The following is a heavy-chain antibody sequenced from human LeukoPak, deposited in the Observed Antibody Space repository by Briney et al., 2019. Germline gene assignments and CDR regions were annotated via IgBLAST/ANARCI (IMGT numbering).Heavy chain of an antibody. CDR1: GGSISSGGYS. CDR3: ARSEVDTAMDDAFDI. J-gene: IGHJ3*02. CDR2: IYHSGST. V-gene: IGHV4-30-2*02. Sequence: SETLSLTCAVSGGSISSGGYSWSWIRQPPGKGLEWIGYIYHSGSTYYNPSLKSRVTISVDRSKNQFSLKLSSVTAADTAVYYCARSEVDTAMDDAFDIWGQGTMVTVSS. D-gene: IGHD5-18*01.